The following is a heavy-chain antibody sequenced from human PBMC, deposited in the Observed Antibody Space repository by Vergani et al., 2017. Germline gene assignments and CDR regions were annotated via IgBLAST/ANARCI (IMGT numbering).Heavy chain of an antibody. D-gene: IGHD3-22*01. V-gene: IGHV1-69*04. J-gene: IGHJ4*02. Sequence: QVQLVQSGAEVKKPGSSVKVSCKASGGTFSSHGISWVRQAPGQGFEWMGRITPLLGTTNIPQKFRGRVTITADKSTGTAYMELSSLKSEDTAVYYCARDPDSAVPYYYDSSGYYFAFWGQGTLVTVSS. CDR3: ARDPDSAVPYYYDSSGYYFAF. CDR1: GGTFSSHG. CDR2: ITPLLGTT.